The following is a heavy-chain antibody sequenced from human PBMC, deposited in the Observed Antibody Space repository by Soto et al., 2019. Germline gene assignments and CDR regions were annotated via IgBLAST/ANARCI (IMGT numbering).Heavy chain of an antibody. J-gene: IGHJ3*02. V-gene: IGHV1-2*02. D-gene: IGHD5-12*01. Sequence: QVQLVQSGAEVKKPGGSVKVSCKASGYTFTGYYMHWVRQAPGQGLEWMGWINPNSGGTNYAQKFQGRVPMARDTSISTAYMELSRLRSDDTAVYYCARPLAWLRVNDAFYIWGQGTMVTVSS. CDR3: ARPLAWLRVNDAFYI. CDR2: INPNSGGT. CDR1: GYTFTGYY.